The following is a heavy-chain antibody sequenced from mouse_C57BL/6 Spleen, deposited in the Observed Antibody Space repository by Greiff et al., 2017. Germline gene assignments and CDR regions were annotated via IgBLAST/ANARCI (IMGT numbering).Heavy chain of an antibody. CDR1: GYSITSGYY. Sequence: EVQLQESGPGLVKPSQSLSLTCSVTGYSITSGYYWNWIRQFPGNKLEWMGYISYDGSNNYNPSLKNRISITRDTSKNQFFLKLNSVTTEDTATYYCARNGNYVYFDVWGTGTTVTVSS. CDR3: ARNGNYVYFDV. J-gene: IGHJ1*03. D-gene: IGHD2-1*01. V-gene: IGHV3-6*01. CDR2: ISYDGSN.